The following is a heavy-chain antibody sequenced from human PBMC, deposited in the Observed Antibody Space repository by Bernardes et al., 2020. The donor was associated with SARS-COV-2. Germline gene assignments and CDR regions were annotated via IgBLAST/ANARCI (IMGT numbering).Heavy chain of an antibody. Sequence: GGSLRLSCAASGFTFSRHTMNWVRQAPGKGLEWVSSIRSASDYIYYADSVKGRFTISRDNAKNSLYLQMNGLRAEDTAIYYCTRDTHYDFWSGYEYNLWAPPPYYFDYWGQGTLVTVSS. CDR1: GFTFSRHT. CDR3: TRDTHYDFWSGYEYNLWAPPPYYFDY. CDR2: IRSASDYI. J-gene: IGHJ4*02. D-gene: IGHD3-3*01. V-gene: IGHV3-21*01.